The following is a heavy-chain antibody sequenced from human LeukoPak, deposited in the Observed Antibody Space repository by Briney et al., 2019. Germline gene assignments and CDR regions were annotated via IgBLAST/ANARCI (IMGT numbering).Heavy chain of an antibody. J-gene: IGHJ5*02. CDR2: IYTSGST. CDR3: ARDLAYCGGDCPFNWFDP. V-gene: IGHV4-4*07. D-gene: IGHD2-21*02. Sequence: SETLSLTCTVSGGSISSYYWSWIRQPAGKGLEWIRRIYTSGSTNYNPSLKSRITISVDKSKNQFSLKLSSVTAADTAVYYCARDLAYCGGDCPFNWFDPWGQGTLVTVSS. CDR1: GGSISSYY.